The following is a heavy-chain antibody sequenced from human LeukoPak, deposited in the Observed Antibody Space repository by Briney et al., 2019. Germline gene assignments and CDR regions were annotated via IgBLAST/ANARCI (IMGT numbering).Heavy chain of an antibody. CDR2: ISGSGGST. V-gene: IGHV3-23*01. Sequence: PGGSLRLSCAASGFTFSSYAMSWVRQAPGKGLEWISAISGSGGSTYYADSVKGRFTISRDNSKNTLYLQMNSLRAEDTAVYYCAKLAGPYYYYYMDVWGKGTTVTVSS. CDR1: GFTFSSYA. CDR3: AKLAGPYYYYYMDV. J-gene: IGHJ6*03.